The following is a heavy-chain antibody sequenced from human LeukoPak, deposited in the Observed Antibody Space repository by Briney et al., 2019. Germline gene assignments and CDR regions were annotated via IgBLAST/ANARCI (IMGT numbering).Heavy chain of an antibody. CDR3: ARGKKGVPAATDY. V-gene: IGHV4-30-4*08. CDR1: GGSISSGDYY. D-gene: IGHD2-2*01. J-gene: IGHJ4*02. Sequence: KSSETLSLTCTVSGGSISSGDYYWSWIRQPPGKGLEWIGYIYYSGSTYYNPSLKSRVTISVDTSKNQFSLKLSSVTAADTAVYYCARGKKGVPAATDYWGQGTQVTVSS. CDR2: IYYSGST.